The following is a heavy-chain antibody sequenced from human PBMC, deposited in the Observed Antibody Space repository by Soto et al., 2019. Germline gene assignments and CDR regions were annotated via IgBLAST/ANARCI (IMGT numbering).Heavy chain of an antibody. Sequence: QVQLVQSGAEVKKPGSSVKVSCKASGGTFGSYAISWVRQAPGQGLEWMGGIITIVGTANYAQKFQGRVTITADESTSTAYMELSSLRSEDTAVYYCARDGRWRQLGYYYYYYGMDVWGQGTTFTVSS. CDR1: GGTFGSYA. V-gene: IGHV1-69*01. CDR3: ARDGRWRQLGYYYYYYGMDV. J-gene: IGHJ6*02. CDR2: IITIVGTA. D-gene: IGHD1-1*01.